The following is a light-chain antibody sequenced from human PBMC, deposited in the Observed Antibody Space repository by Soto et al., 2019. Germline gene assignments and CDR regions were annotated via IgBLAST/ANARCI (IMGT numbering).Light chain of an antibody. CDR3: QQSYSTLGT. Sequence: DIQITRSPSSLSASLGGRVTIACRATQSINSYLNWYQQKPGKAPRLLIAGASSLQSGVPSRFSGSGSGTDFTLTISSLQPEDFATYFCQQSYSTLGTFGQGTKVDIK. CDR1: QSINSY. V-gene: IGKV1-39*01. J-gene: IGKJ1*01. CDR2: GAS.